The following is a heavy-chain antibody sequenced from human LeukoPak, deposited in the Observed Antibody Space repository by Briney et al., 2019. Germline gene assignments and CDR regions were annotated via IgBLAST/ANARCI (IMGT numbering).Heavy chain of an antibody. CDR2: ISWNSGSI. J-gene: IGHJ3*02. Sequence: GRSLRLSCAASGFTFDDYAMHWVRQAPGKGLGRVSGISWNSGSIGYADSVKGRFTISRDNAKNSLYLQMNSLRAEDMALYYCARRSGDDAFDIWGQGTMVTVSS. D-gene: IGHD3-10*01. CDR1: GFTFDDYA. V-gene: IGHV3-9*03. CDR3: ARRSGDDAFDI.